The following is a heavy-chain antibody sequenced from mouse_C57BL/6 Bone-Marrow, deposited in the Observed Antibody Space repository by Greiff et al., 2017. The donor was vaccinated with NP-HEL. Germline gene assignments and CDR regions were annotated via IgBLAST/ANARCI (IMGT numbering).Heavy chain of an antibody. CDR1: GFNIKDDY. J-gene: IGHJ3*01. Sequence: VQLQQSGAELVRPGASVKLSCTASGFNIKDDYMHWVKQRPEQGLEWIGWIDPENGDTEYASKFQGKATITADTSSNTAYLQLSSLTSEDTAVYYCTAFYDYDRFAYGGQGTLVTVSA. V-gene: IGHV14-4*01. D-gene: IGHD2-4*01. CDR3: TAFYDYDRFAY. CDR2: IDPENGDT.